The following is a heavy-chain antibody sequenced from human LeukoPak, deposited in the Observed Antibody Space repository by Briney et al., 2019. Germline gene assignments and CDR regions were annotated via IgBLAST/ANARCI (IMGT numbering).Heavy chain of an antibody. J-gene: IGHJ4*02. V-gene: IGHV3-7*01. CDR3: ATLDTAMVTNFGY. D-gene: IGHD5-18*01. CDR1: GLTFRRDW. Sequence: GGSLRLSCAASGLTFRRDWMSWVRKAPGKGLEWGAMIKQDGSEKHYVDSVKGRFTISSDNTKKSLNLQMNSLRAEDTAVYYCATLDTAMVTNFGYWGQGTLVTVSS. CDR2: IKQDGSEK.